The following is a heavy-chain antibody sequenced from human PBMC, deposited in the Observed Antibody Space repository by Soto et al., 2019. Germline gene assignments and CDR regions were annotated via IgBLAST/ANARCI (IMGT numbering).Heavy chain of an antibody. J-gene: IGHJ5*02. CDR1: GGSISSYY. V-gene: IGHV4-59*08. CDR2: IYYSGST. D-gene: IGHD5-18*01. CDR3: ARLVWSYGTWFDP. Sequence: PSETLSLTCTVSGGSISSYYWSWIRQPPGKGLEWIGYIYYSGSTNYNPSLKSRVTISVDTSKNQFSLKLSSVTAADTAVYYCARLVWSYGTWFDPWGQGTRVTVSS.